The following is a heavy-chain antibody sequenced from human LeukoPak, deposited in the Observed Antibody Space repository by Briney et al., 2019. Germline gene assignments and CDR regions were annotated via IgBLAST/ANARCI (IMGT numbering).Heavy chain of an antibody. CDR3: ARVRGYSYGELDY. CDR2: ISYSGST. Sequence: SETLSLTCTVSGGSISSGGYYWSWIRQHPGKGLEWIGYISYSGSTYYNPSLNSRVTISVGASKSQFSLKLSSVTAADTAVYYCARVRGYSYGELDYWGQGTLVTVSS. V-gene: IGHV4-31*03. J-gene: IGHJ4*02. D-gene: IGHD5-18*01. CDR1: GGSISSGGYY.